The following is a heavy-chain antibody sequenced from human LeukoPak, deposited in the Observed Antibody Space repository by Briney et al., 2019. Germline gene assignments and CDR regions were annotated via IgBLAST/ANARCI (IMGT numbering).Heavy chain of an antibody. J-gene: IGHJ6*03. Sequence: GGSLRLSCAASGFTFDDYAMHWVRQAPGKGLEWVSGISWNSGSIGYADSVKGRFTISRDNAKNSLYLQMNSLRAEDTALYYCAAGGGSGSFGYYYYYMDVWGKGTTVTISS. V-gene: IGHV3-9*01. CDR3: AAGGGSGSFGYYYYYMDV. CDR1: GFTFDDYA. D-gene: IGHD3-10*01. CDR2: ISWNSGSI.